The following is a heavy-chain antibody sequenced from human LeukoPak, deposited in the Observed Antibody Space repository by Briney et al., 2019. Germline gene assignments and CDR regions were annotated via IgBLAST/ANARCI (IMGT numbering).Heavy chain of an antibody. Sequence: ASVKVSCKASGYTFTCYYMHWVRQAPGQGLEWMGWINPNSGGTNYAQKFQGRVTMTRDTSISTAYMELSRLRSDDTAVYYCARAGDSSGPEFDYWGQGTLVTVSS. CDR1: GYTFTCYY. CDR3: ARAGDSSGPEFDY. CDR2: INPNSGGT. V-gene: IGHV1-2*02. J-gene: IGHJ4*02. D-gene: IGHD3-22*01.